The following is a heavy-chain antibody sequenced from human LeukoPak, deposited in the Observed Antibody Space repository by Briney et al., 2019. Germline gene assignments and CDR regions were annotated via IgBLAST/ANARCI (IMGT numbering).Heavy chain of an antibody. CDR2: IYTSGST. CDR3: ARAPLYGGHADWFDP. Sequence: PSETPSLTCTVSGGSISSGSYYWSWIRRPAGKGLEWIGRIYTSGSTNYNPSLKSRVTISVDTSKSQFSLKLSSVTAADTAVYYCARAPLYGGHADWFDPWGQGTLVTVSS. V-gene: IGHV4-61*02. D-gene: IGHD4-23*01. CDR1: GGSISSGSYY. J-gene: IGHJ5*02.